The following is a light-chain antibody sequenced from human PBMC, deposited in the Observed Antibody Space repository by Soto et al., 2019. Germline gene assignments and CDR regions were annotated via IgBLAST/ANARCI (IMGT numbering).Light chain of an antibody. Sequence: EIVLTQSPAILSLSPGERATLSCRASQSISTSLAWYQQKPGQTPRLLIYAASNGATGIPARFSGTGSGIDFTLTISSLEPEDFAVYYCQQRNNWPLTFGGGTKVGIK. CDR1: QSISTS. CDR3: QQRNNWPLT. CDR2: AAS. J-gene: IGKJ4*01. V-gene: IGKV3-11*01.